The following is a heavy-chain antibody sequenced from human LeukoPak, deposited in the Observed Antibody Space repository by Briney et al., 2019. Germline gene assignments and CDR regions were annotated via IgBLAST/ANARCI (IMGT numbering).Heavy chain of an antibody. CDR2: IYHSGST. D-gene: IGHD2-2*01. V-gene: IGHV4-38-2*02. CDR1: GYSISSGYY. CDR3: ARHDWFAAMADY. J-gene: IGHJ4*02. Sequence: SETLSLTCTVSGYSISSGYYWGWIRQPPGKGLEWIGSIYHSGSTYYNPSLKSRVTISVDTSKNQFSLKLSSVSVADTAVYYCARHDWFAAMADYWGQGTLVTVSS.